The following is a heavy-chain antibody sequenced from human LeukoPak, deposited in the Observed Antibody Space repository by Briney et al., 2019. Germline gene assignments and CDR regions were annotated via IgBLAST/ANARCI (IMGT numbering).Heavy chain of an antibody. CDR1: GFTFSSYW. J-gene: IGHJ5*02. CDR3: AKGPRVSLVYWFDP. V-gene: IGHV3-23*01. CDR2: ISGSAGST. Sequence: GGSLRLSCAASGFTFSSYWMSWVRQAPGKGLEWVSFISGSAGSTNYADSVKGRFTISRDNSKNTLYLQMNSLRAEDTAVYYCAKGPRVSLVYWFDPWGQGTLVTVSS.